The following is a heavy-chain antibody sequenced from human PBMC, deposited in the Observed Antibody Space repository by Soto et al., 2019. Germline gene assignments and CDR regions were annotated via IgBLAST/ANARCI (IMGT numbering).Heavy chain of an antibody. D-gene: IGHD6-6*01. V-gene: IGHV1-2*02. CDR3: ARDRSRPYHYSRSSSWFDP. J-gene: IGHJ5*02. CDR2: INPNSGGT. Sequence: ASVKVSCKASGYTFTGYYMHWVRQAPGQGLEWMGWINPNSGGTNYAQKFQGRITMTRDTSISTAYMELSRLRSDDTAVYYCARDRSRPYHYSRSSSWFDPWGQGTLVTVSS. CDR1: GYTFTGYY.